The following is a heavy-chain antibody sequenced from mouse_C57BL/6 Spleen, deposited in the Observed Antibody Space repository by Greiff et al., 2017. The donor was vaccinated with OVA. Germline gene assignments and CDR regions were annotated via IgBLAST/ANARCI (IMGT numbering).Heavy chain of an antibody. J-gene: IGHJ2*01. CDR1: GYSFTGYY. D-gene: IGHD2-4*01. V-gene: IGHV1-42*01. CDR3: ARYENDYDGYYFDY. CDR2: INPSTGGT. Sequence: EVQLQQSGPELVKPGASVKISCKASGYSFTGYYMNWVKQSPEKSLEWIGEINPSTGGTTYNQKFKAKATLTVDKSSSTAYMQLKSLTSEDSAVYYCARYENDYDGYYFDYWGQGTTLTVSS.